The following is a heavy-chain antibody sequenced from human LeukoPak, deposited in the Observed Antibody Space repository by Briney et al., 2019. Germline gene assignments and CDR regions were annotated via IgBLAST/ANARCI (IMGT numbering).Heavy chain of an antibody. CDR3: AERWRTPGYCSSTSCPIFDY. D-gene: IGHD2-2*01. J-gene: IGHJ4*02. V-gene: IGHV3-23*01. CDR2: ISGSGGST. Sequence: GGSLRLSCAASGFTFSSYAMSWVRQAPGKGLEWVSAISGSGGSTYYADSVKGRFTISRDNSKNTLYLQMNSLRAEDTAVYYCAERWRTPGYCSSTSCPIFDYWGQGTLVTVSS. CDR1: GFTFSSYA.